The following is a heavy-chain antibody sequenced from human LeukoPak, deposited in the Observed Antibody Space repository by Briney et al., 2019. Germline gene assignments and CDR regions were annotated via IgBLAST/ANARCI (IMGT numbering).Heavy chain of an antibody. D-gene: IGHD6-19*01. CDR3: TRHVGGSGWYLTGWFDP. CDR2: IRVKAYGGTT. V-gene: IGHV3-49*03. Sequence: GGSLRLSCTPSGFTFGDYAMSWFRQAPGKGLEWVGFIRVKAYGGTTEYATSVKGKFTISRDDSKSIAYLQMNSLKTEDTAVYYCTRHVGGSGWYLTGWFDPWGQGTLVTVSS. CDR1: GFTFGDYA. J-gene: IGHJ5*02.